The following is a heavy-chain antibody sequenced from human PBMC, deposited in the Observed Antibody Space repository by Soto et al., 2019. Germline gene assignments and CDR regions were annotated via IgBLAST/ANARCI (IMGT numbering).Heavy chain of an antibody. CDR2: ISAYNGNT. V-gene: IGHV1-18*01. CDR1: GYTFTSYG. D-gene: IGHD3-9*01. CDR3: ARGSRYFDWLSRPGAFDI. J-gene: IGHJ3*02. Sequence: GASVKVSCKASGYTFTSYGISWVRQAPGQGLEWMGWISAYNGNTNYAQKLQGRVTMTTDTSTSTAYMELRSLRSDDTAVYYCARGSRYFDWLSRPGAFDIWAQGTMVTVSS.